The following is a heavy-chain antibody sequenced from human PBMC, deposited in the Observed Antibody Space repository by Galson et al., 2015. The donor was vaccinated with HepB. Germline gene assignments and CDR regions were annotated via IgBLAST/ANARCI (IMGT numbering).Heavy chain of an antibody. J-gene: IGHJ3*02. Sequence: SLRLSCAASGFTFSDYYMSWIRQAPGKGLEWVSYISTGSSYTNYADSVKGRFTVSRDNAKNSLYLQMNSLRAEDTAVYYCARDQYCTSTNCFNDAFHIWGQGTMVTVSS. D-gene: IGHD2-2*01. CDR2: ISTGSSYT. CDR1: GFTFSDYY. CDR3: ARDQYCTSTNCFNDAFHI. V-gene: IGHV3-11*06.